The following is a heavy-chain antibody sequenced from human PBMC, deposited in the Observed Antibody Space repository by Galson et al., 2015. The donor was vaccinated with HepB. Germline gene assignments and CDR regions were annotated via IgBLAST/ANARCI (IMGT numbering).Heavy chain of an antibody. CDR2: ISSGSLTI. CDR1: GFTFSSYE. Sequence: SLRLSCAASGFTFSSYEMNWVRQAPGKGLEWISYISSGSLTIYYADSVRGRFTISRDNANNSLYLQMNSLRAEDSAVYCCARDYDRFDFWGRGTLVTVSS. D-gene: IGHD3-16*01. CDR3: ARDYDRFDF. V-gene: IGHV3-48*03. J-gene: IGHJ4*02.